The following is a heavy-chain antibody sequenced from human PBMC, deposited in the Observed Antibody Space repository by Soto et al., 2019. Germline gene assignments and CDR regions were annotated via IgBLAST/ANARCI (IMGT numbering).Heavy chain of an antibody. CDR2: IIPILGIA. CDR1: GGTFSSYT. D-gene: IGHD2-15*01. J-gene: IGHJ6*02. Sequence: QVQLVQSGAEVKKPGSSVKVSCKASGGTFSSYTISWVRQAPGQGLEWMGRIIPILGIANYAQKFQGRVTITADKSTSTAYMELSSLRSEDTAVYYCARADPNHYGGTVYYYYGMDVWGQGTTVTVSS. CDR3: ARADPNHYGGTVYYYYGMDV. V-gene: IGHV1-69*02.